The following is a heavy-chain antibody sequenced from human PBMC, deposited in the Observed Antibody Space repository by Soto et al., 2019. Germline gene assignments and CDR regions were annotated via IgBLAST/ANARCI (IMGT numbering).Heavy chain of an antibody. J-gene: IGHJ4*02. Sequence: QVQLLESGPGLVNPSQTLSLSCAVSGGSISPYYWSWLRQSPGKGLEWLGYIYYTGTADYNPSLEKRVLLSVDTSTNRCALELTSETAADTAVYYCARQPDDGDDGYYFEFWGTGILVTVSS. V-gene: IGHV4-59*01. CDR1: GGSISPYY. CDR2: IYYTGTA. D-gene: IGHD2-15*01. CDR3: ARQPDDGDDGYYFEF.